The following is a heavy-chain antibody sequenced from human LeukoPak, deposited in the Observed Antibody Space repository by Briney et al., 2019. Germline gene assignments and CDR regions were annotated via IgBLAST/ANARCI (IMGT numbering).Heavy chain of an antibody. D-gene: IGHD2-2*03. V-gene: IGHV4-39*01. CDR2: IYYSGST. CDR1: GGSISSSSYY. J-gene: IGHJ4*02. CDR3: ARHSFGYCSSTSCYMPDY. Sequence: SETLSLTCTVSGGSISSSSYYWGWIRQPPGKGLEWIGSIYYSGSTYSNPSLKSRVTISVDTSKNQFSLKLSSVTAADTAVYYCARHSFGYCSSTSCYMPDYWGQGTLVTVSS.